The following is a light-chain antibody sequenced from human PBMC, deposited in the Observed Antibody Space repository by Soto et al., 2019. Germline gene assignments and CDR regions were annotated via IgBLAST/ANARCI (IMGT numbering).Light chain of an antibody. CDR1: SSDVGGYNY. CDR3: SSYTSSSTLYF. Sequence: QSALTQPASVSGSPGQSITISCTGTSSDVGGYNYVSWYQQHPGKVPKLMIYDVSNRPSGVSNRFSGSKSGNTASLTISGLQAEDEADYYCSSYTSSSTLYFFGTGTKLTVL. CDR2: DVS. V-gene: IGLV2-14*01. J-gene: IGLJ1*01.